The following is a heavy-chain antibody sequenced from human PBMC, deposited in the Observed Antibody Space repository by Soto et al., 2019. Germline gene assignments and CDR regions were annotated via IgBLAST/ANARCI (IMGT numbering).Heavy chain of an antibody. V-gene: IGHV1-69*13. D-gene: IGHD2-21*02. CDR2: IIPIFGTA. CDR1: GGTFSSYA. Sequence: SVKVSCKASGGTFSSYAISWVRQAPGQGLEWMGGIIPIFGTANYAQKFQGRVTITADESTSTAYMELSSLRSEDTAVYYCAREPYCGGDCFYTPFDYWGQGTLVTVSS. J-gene: IGHJ4*02. CDR3: AREPYCGGDCFYTPFDY.